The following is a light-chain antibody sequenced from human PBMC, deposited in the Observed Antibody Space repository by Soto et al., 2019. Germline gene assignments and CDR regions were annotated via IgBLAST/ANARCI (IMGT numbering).Light chain of an antibody. CDR3: GSFTASSTVI. Sequence: QSALTQPASVSGSPGQSITISCTGTSSDVGGYNYVSWYQQHPGKAPKLMIYDVSNRPSGVSNRFSGSKSGNTASLTISGLQVEDGADYYCGSFTASSTVIFGGGTKVTVL. V-gene: IGLV2-14*03. CDR2: DVS. J-gene: IGLJ2*01. CDR1: SSDVGGYNY.